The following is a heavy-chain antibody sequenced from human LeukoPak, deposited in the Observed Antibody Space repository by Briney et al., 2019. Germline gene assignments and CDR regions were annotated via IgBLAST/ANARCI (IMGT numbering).Heavy chain of an antibody. Sequence: ASVKVSCKASGYTFTGYYMHWVRQAPGQGLEWMGWINPNSGGTNYAQKFQGRVTLTRDTSISTAYMELSRRRSDDTAVYYCARDWNDLYYFDYWGQGTLVTVSS. J-gene: IGHJ4*02. CDR3: ARDWNDLYYFDY. D-gene: IGHD1-1*01. V-gene: IGHV1-2*02. CDR2: INPNSGGT. CDR1: GYTFTGYY.